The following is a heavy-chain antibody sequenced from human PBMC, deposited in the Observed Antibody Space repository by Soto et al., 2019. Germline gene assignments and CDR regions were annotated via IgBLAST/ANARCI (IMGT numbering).Heavy chain of an antibody. CDR3: ASAHYVEMATGFFDP. CDR1: GGTFSSYA. J-gene: IGHJ5*02. Sequence: QVQLVQSGAEVKKPGSSVKVSCKASGGTFSSYAISWVRQAPGQGLEWMGGIIPIFGTANYAQKFQGRVTITADKSTSTGYLELSSLRSEDTAVYYCASAHYVEMATGFFDPWGGGGLVTVSS. D-gene: IGHD2-21*02. V-gene: IGHV1-69*06. CDR2: IIPIFGTA.